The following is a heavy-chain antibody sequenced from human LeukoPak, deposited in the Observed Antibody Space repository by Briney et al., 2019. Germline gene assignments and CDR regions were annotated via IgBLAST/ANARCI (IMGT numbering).Heavy chain of an antibody. CDR1: GFTFSSYS. Sequence: GGSLRLSCAASGFTFSSYSMNWVRQAPGKGLEWVSSISSSSSYIYYADSVKGRFTISRDNSKNTLYLQMNSLRAEDTAVYYCAKAYYDFWSGPRNLFPSKHFDYWGQGTLVTVSS. CDR2: ISSSSSYI. V-gene: IGHV3-21*04. J-gene: IGHJ4*02. D-gene: IGHD3-3*01. CDR3: AKAYYDFWSGPRNLFPSKHFDY.